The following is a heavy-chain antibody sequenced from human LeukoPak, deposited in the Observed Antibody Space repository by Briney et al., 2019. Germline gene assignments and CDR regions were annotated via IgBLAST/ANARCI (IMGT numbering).Heavy chain of an antibody. D-gene: IGHD3-3*01. V-gene: IGHV1-2*02. Sequence: ASVKVSCKASGYTFTGYYMHWVRQAPGQGLEWMGWINPNSGGTNYAQKFQGRVTMTRDTSISTAYMELSRLRSDDTAVYYCAREGVRFLEWFPYGWFDPWGQGTLVTVSS. CDR3: AREGVRFLEWFPYGWFDP. CDR2: INPNSGGT. J-gene: IGHJ5*02. CDR1: GYTFTGYY.